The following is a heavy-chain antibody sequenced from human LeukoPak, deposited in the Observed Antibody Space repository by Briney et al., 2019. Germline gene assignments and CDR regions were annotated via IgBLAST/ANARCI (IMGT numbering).Heavy chain of an antibody. D-gene: IGHD3-10*01. J-gene: IGHJ5*02. V-gene: IGHV3-23*01. CDR2: ISGSGGST. CDR3: ANRGYYYGSGSYLDP. Sequence: GGSLRLSCAASGFTFSSYAMSWVRQAPGKGLEWVSAISGSGGSTYYADSVKGRFTISRDNSKNTLYLQMNSLRAEDTAVYYCANRGYYYGSGSYLDPWGQGTLVTVSS. CDR1: GFTFSSYA.